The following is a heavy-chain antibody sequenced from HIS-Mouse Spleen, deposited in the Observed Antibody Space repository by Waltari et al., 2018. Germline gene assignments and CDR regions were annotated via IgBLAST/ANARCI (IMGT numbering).Heavy chain of an antibody. J-gene: IGHJ2*01. D-gene: IGHD6-13*01. V-gene: IGHV4-39*07. CDR3: AREIPYSSSWYDWYFDL. CDR1: GGSISSSSYY. CDR2: IYYSGST. Sequence: QLQLQESGPGLVKPSETLSLTCTSSGGSISSSSYYWGWTRQPPGKGRKWIGSIYYSGSTYYNPSIKSRVTISVDTSKNQFSLKLSSVTAADTAVYYCAREIPYSSSWYDWYFDLWGRGTLVTVSS.